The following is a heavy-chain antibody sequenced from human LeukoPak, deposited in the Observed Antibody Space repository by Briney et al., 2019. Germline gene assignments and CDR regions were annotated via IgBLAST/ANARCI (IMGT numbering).Heavy chain of an antibody. D-gene: IGHD3-10*01. V-gene: IGHV4-61*02. J-gene: IGHJ4*02. CDR3: ARDYYGSGSHDY. CDR2: IYTSGST. CDR1: GGSISSGSYY. Sequence: SETLSLTCTVSGGSISSGSYYWSWIRQPAGKGLEWIGRIYTSGSTNYNPSLKSRVIISVDTSKNQFSLKLSSVTAADTAVYYCARDYYGSGSHDYWGQGTLVTVSS.